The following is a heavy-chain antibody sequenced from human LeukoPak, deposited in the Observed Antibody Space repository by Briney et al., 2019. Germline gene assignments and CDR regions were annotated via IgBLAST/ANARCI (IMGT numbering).Heavy chain of an antibody. V-gene: IGHV3-33*06. CDR3: AKDDVDYYYYYMDV. D-gene: IGHD2-15*01. J-gene: IGHJ6*03. CDR2: IWYDGSNK. Sequence: GGSLRLSCAATGFTFSSYGMHWVRQAPGKGLEWVAVIWYDGSNKYYADSVKGRFTISRDNSKNTLYLQMNSLRAEDTAVYYCAKDDVDYYYYYMDVWGKGTTVTVSS. CDR1: GFTFSSYG.